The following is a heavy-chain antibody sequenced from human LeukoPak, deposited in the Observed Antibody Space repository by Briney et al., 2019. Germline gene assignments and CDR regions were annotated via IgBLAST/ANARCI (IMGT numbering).Heavy chain of an antibody. CDR2: IDSSSGYI. Sequence: PGGSLRLSCAASGLTFSSSGMNWVRQAPGKGLEWVSFIDSSSGYIYYADSVKGRFTISRDNARNSLFLQMNSLRAEDTAVYYCARDTSQSNPVTYFDNWGQGTLVTVST. D-gene: IGHD2/OR15-2a*01. CDR1: GLTFSSSG. CDR3: ARDTSQSNPVTYFDN. V-gene: IGHV3-21*01. J-gene: IGHJ4*02.